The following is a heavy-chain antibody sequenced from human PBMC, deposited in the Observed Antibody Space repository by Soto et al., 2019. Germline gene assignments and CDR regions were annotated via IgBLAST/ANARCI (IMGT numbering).Heavy chain of an antibody. Sequence: QVQLVQSGAEVKKPGSSVKVSCKASGGTFSCYAISWVRQAPGQGLEWMGGIIPIFGTANYAQKFQGRVTITADESTSTAYMELSSLRSEDTAVYYCAARAYYDSSGYYASGGYDYWGQGTLVTVSS. CDR2: IIPIFGTA. V-gene: IGHV1-69*01. D-gene: IGHD3-22*01. CDR1: GGTFSCYA. J-gene: IGHJ4*02. CDR3: AARAYYDSSGYYASGGYDY.